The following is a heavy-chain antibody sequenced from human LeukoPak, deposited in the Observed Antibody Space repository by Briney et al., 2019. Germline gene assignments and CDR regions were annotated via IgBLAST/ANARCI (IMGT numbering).Heavy chain of an antibody. CDR2: ISYSANT. Sequence: QSSETLSLTCTVSGGSISSSSYYWGWIRQPPGKGLEWIGSISYSANTYYNPSLKSRVTISVDTSKNQFSLKLSSVTAADTAVYYCARHPTAMVNPFDYWGQGTLVTVSS. J-gene: IGHJ4*02. CDR3: ARHPTAMVNPFDY. V-gene: IGHV4-39*01. CDR1: GGSISSSSYY. D-gene: IGHD5-18*01.